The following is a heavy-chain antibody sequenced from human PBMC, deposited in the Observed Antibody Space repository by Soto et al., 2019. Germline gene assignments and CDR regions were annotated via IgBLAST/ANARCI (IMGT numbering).Heavy chain of an antibody. D-gene: IGHD6-13*01. J-gene: IGHJ5*02. V-gene: IGHV3-23*01. Sequence: EMQLLEPGGGFVQPGGSLRLSCAASGFTFISYGMPWVRQAPGKGLEWVSGITPTGRNTYYAASVKGRFTISTNNSKSILYLQMNSLRAEDTAVYYCARGAAAAFTDWFDAWGQGTLVIVSS. CDR3: ARGAAAAFTDWFDA. CDR2: ITPTGRNT. CDR1: GFTFISYG.